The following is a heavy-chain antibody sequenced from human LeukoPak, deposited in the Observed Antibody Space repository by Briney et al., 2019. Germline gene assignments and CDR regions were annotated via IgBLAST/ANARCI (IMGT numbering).Heavy chain of an antibody. CDR1: GVTISGGSYY. J-gene: IGHJ6*03. D-gene: IGHD5-18*01. CDR2: IYTSGST. CDR3: ARTTEGGYSYGYFYYYYMDV. V-gene: IGHV4-61*02. Sequence: LRLSCTVSGVTISGGSYYWRWLRQRAGKGLEWIVRIYTSGSTNYRPSLKSLITITVDTSKNQFDLKLSSVTAADTAVYYCARTTEGGYSYGYFYYYYMDVWGKGTTVTISS.